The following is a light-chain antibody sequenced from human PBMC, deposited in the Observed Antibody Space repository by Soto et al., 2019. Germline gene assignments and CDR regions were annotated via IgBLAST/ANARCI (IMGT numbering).Light chain of an antibody. V-gene: IGLV1-44*01. CDR2: SNN. CDR3: AAWDDSLNGVI. CDR1: GSNIGGNA. J-gene: IGLJ2*01. Sequence: QSVLTQPPSASGTPGQRVTLTCSGGGSNIGGNAVNWYQQLPGTAPKLLIYSNNERPSGVPDRFSGSKSGTSASLAISGLQSGDEADYYCAAWDDSLNGVIFGGGTKLTVL.